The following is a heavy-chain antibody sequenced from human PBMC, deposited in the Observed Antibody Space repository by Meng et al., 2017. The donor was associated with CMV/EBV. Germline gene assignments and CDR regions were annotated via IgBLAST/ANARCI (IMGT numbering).Heavy chain of an antibody. J-gene: IGHJ5*02. V-gene: IGHV4-39*07. D-gene: IGHD3-3*01. Sequence: SSYWGRIRQPPGKGLEWIGGIYYSGSTYYNPSLKSRVTISVDTSKNQFSLKLSSVTAADTAVYYCARVGWGYGDFWSGYNHNWFDPWGQGTLVTVSS. CDR1: SSY. CDR2: IYYSGST. CDR3: ARVGWGYGDFWSGYNHNWFDP.